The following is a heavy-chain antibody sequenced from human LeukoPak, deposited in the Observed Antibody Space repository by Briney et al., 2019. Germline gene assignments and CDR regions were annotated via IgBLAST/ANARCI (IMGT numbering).Heavy chain of an antibody. J-gene: IGHJ3*02. Sequence: GGSLRLSCAASGFTFSSYGMHWVRQAPGKGLEWVAVIWYDGSNKYYAESVKGRFTISRDNSKNTLYLQMNSLRAEDTAVYYCAREADTAMVTWAFDIWGQGTMVTVSS. CDR1: GFTFSSYG. CDR2: IWYDGSNK. CDR3: AREADTAMVTWAFDI. D-gene: IGHD5-18*01. V-gene: IGHV3-33*01.